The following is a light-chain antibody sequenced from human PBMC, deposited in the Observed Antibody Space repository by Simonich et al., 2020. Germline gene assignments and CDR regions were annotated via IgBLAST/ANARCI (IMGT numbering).Light chain of an antibody. V-gene: IGKV4-1*01. Sequence: TIHCKSSQSVFYSSNNKNYLAWYQQKPGQPPKLLIYWASTRESGVPDRFSGSGSGTDFTLTISRLQAEDVAVYYCQQYYSTPFTFGPGTKVDIK. J-gene: IGKJ3*01. CDR2: WAS. CDR3: QQYYSTPFT. CDR1: QSVFYSSNNKNY.